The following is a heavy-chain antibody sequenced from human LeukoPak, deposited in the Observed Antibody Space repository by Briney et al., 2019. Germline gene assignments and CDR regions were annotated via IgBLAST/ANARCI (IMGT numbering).Heavy chain of an antibody. D-gene: IGHD3-3*01. J-gene: IGHJ3*02. CDR3: ARITDRTIFGEIMHGFDI. CDR1: GDSINNNNYY. CDR2: IYYNGRT. Sequence: SETLSLTCTVSGDSINNNNYYWGWIRQPPGKGLEWLGNIYYNGRTYYSPSLKSRGTISVDTSNNQFSLKLSSVTAADTAVYYCARITDRTIFGEIMHGFDIWGQGTPVTASS. V-gene: IGHV4-39*01.